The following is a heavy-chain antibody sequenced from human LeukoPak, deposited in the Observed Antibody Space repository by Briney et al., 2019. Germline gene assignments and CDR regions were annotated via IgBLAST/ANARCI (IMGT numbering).Heavy chain of an antibody. CDR3: ARRPDGFDI. V-gene: IGHV4-34*01. Sequence: SETLSLTCGGFGGSLSGYHWSWIRQSPGKGLEWIGQINHGGGTDYNASLKSRVLISIDTSKNQFSLRMTSMTAADTAVYYCARRPDGFDIWGHRTMVIDSS. CDR2: INHGGGT. J-gene: IGHJ3*02. CDR1: GGSLSGYH.